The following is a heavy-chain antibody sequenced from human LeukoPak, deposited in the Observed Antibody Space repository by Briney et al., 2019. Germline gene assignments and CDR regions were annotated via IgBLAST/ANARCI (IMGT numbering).Heavy chain of an antibody. V-gene: IGHV1-18*01. CDR3: ARVPAPYSSDWYIDY. D-gene: IGHD6-19*01. J-gene: IGHJ4*02. CDR1: GYTFINYG. CDR2: ISPYNGNT. Sequence: ASVKVSCKASGYTFINYGINWVRQAPGQGLEWMGWISPYNGNTNYAQMLQDRVTMTTDTSTSTAYMELRSLRSDDTAVYYCARVPAPYSSDWYIDYWGQGTLVTVSS.